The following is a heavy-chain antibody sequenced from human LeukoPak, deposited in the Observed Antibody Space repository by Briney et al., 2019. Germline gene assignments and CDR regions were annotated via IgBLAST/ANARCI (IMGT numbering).Heavy chain of an antibody. V-gene: IGHV4-4*07. J-gene: IGHJ4*02. D-gene: IGHD6-6*01. Sequence: SEPLSLTCTVSGGSISSYYWRWIRQPAGKGLKWIGRLYTSGSTNYNPSLKSRVTMSVDTSKNQFSLKLRSVTAADTAVYYCATSSGLGYSSSLTGVDYWGQGTLVNVSS. CDR1: GGSISSYY. CDR2: LYTSGST. CDR3: ATSSGLGYSSSLTGVDY.